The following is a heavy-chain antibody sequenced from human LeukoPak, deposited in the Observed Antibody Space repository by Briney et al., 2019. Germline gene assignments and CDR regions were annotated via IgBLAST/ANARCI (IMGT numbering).Heavy chain of an antibody. CDR1: GGSISSSSYY. CDR2: IYYSGNT. V-gene: IGHV4-39*01. D-gene: IGHD2/OR15-2a*01. Sequence: PSETLSPTCTVSGGSISSSSYYWGWIRQPPGKGLEWIGSIYYSGNTYYNPSLKSRVTISVDTSKNQFSLKLSSVTAADTAVYYCARLLSWFDPWGQGTLVTVSS. CDR3: ARLLSWFDP. J-gene: IGHJ5*02.